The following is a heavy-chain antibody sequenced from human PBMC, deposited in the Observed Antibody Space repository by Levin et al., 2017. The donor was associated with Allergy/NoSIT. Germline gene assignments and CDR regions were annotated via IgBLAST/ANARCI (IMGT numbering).Heavy chain of an antibody. CDR1: GGMFSSNS. Sequence: SVKVSCKASGGMFSSNSITWVRQAPGQGLEWMGKIIPKFGITSYAQNLQGRVTITADKSTSTAYMELTSLRSEDTAVYYCAREANLDIVVVPTAQFDYWGQGTLVTVSS. V-gene: IGHV1-69*04. J-gene: IGHJ4*02. D-gene: IGHD2-2*03. CDR3: AREANLDIVVVPTAQFDY. CDR2: IIPKFGIT.